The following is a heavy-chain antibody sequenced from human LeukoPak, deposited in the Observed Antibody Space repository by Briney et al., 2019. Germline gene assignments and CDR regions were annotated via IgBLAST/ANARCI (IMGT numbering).Heavy chain of an antibody. Sequence: GGSLRLSCTASGFTFGDYAMSWVRQAPGKGLEWVGFIRSKAYGGTTEYAASVKGRFTISRDDSKSIAYLQMISLKTEDTAVYYCTRGAYCGGDCSYGMDVWGQGTTVTVSS. V-gene: IGHV3-49*04. CDR2: IRSKAYGGTT. CDR3: TRGAYCGGDCSYGMDV. D-gene: IGHD2-21*02. J-gene: IGHJ6*02. CDR1: GFTFGDYA.